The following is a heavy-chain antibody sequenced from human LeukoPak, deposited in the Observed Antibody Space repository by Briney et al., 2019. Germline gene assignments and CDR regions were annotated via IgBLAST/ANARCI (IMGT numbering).Heavy chain of an antibody. Sequence: SVKVSCKASGVTFSSYTISWVRQAPAQGLEWMGGIIPIYGTTNYARKFQGRVTITTDESTSTAYMELSSLRYEDTAVYYCAIGRDSATPNDYWGQGTLVTVSS. V-gene: IGHV1-69*05. CDR3: AIGRDSATPNDY. J-gene: IGHJ4*02. D-gene: IGHD2-15*01. CDR2: IIPIYGTT. CDR1: GVTFSSYT.